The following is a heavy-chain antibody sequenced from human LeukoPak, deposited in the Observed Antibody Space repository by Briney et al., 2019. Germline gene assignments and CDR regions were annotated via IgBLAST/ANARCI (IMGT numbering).Heavy chain of an antibody. J-gene: IGHJ4*02. D-gene: IGHD6-6*01. V-gene: IGHV4-39*01. CDR2: IYYSGST. Sequence: SETLSLTCTVSGGSISSSSYYWGWIRQPPGKGLEWIGSIYYSGSTYYNSSLKSRVTISVDTSKNQFSLKLSSVTAADTAVYYCARRAARPERYFDYWGQGTLVTVSS. CDR1: GGSISSSSYY. CDR3: ARRAARPERYFDY.